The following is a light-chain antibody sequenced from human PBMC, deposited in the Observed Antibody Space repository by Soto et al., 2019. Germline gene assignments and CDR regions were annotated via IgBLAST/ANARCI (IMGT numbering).Light chain of an antibody. J-gene: IGLJ2*01. CDR2: EVS. CDR1: SSDVGGYDY. V-gene: IGLV2-14*01. Sequence: QSALTQPASVSGSPGQSITISCTATSSDVGGYDYVSWYQQHPGKGPKLMIYEVSNRPSGVSNRFSGSKSGNTASLTISGLQAEDEAEYYCSSYTITNAVVFGGGTKVTVL. CDR3: SSYTITNAVV.